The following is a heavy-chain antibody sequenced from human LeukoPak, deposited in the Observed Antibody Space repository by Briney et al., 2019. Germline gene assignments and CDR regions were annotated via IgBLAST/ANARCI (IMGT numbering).Heavy chain of an antibody. CDR2: SYYTGSA. D-gene: IGHD1-26*01. CDR3: PRSGRGLATRFDP. V-gene: IGHV4-59*13. CDR1: VGAISSDY. Sequence: SGTLSLTCTVSVGAISSDYWGGIRQAPGKGLDWSGYSYYTGSANYNPSRTSRVTLSVDPSTNQLSLKLSSVTAADKAVYYCPRSGRGLATRFDPWGQGILVTVSS. J-gene: IGHJ5*02.